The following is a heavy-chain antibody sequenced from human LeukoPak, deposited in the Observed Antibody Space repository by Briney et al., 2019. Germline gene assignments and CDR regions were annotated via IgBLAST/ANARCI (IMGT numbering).Heavy chain of an antibody. Sequence: SETLSLTCAVYGGSFSGYYWSWIRQPPGKGLEWIGEINHSGSTNYNPSLKSRVTIPVDTSKNQFSLKLSSVTAADTAVYYCARGGMVRGVTAFDYWGQGTLVTVSS. V-gene: IGHV4-34*01. CDR2: INHSGST. CDR3: ARGGMVRGVTAFDY. J-gene: IGHJ4*02. D-gene: IGHD3-10*01. CDR1: GGSFSGYY.